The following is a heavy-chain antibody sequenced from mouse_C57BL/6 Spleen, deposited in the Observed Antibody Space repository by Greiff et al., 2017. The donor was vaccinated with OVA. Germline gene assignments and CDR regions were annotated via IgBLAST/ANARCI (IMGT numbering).Heavy chain of an antibody. Sequence: QVTLKESGPGILQPSQTLSLACTFSGISLSTSGMGLSWLRKPSGKALEWLASIWNNDNYYNPSLKSRLTISKETSNYQVFLKLTSVDTADSATYYGAWRGYYYGSSYVGYYAMDYWGQGTSVTVSS. CDR3: WRGYYYGSSYVGYYAMDY. J-gene: IGHJ4*01. D-gene: IGHD1-1*01. V-gene: IGHV8-2*01. CDR1: ISLSTSGMGL. CDR2: WNNDNY.